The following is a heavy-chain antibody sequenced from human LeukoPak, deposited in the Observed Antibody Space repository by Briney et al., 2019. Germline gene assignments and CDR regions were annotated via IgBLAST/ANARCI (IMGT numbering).Heavy chain of an antibody. Sequence: PGGSLRLSRAASGFSPIGYWVSCVCPTPGKGGEWVANIKEDGSDTYYVDSVWGRFTASRDKATNSLYLKMNSVRVEDLGVYYSARASADRYDSRGNGGVYFCYWGQGTLVTVSS. D-gene: IGHD3-22*01. J-gene: IGHJ4*02. V-gene: IGHV3-7*01. CDR2: IKEDGSDT. CDR1: GFSPIGYW. CDR3: ARASADRYDSRGNGGVYFCY.